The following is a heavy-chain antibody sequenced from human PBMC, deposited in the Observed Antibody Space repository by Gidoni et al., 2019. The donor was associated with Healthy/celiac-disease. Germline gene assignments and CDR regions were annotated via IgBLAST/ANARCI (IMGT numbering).Heavy chain of an antibody. Sequence: QVQLVESGGGLVKPGGSLRLSCAASGFHFSDYYMSCIRQAPGKGLEWVAYISSSSSYTNYADSVKGRFTISRDNAKNSLYLQMNSLRAEDTAVYYCARDYGVNRFRYFQHWGQGTLVTVSS. CDR1: GFHFSDYY. V-gene: IGHV3-11*05. CDR3: ARDYGVNRFRYFQH. CDR2: ISSSSSYT. D-gene: IGHD4-17*01. J-gene: IGHJ1*01.